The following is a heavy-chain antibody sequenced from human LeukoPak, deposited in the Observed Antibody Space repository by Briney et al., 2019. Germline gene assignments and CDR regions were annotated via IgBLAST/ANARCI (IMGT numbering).Heavy chain of an antibody. J-gene: IGHJ3*02. CDR3: ARDGSDYYGSGSYSDAFDI. D-gene: IGHD3-10*01. CDR2: INPNSGGT. Sequence: ASVKVSCKASGYTFTGYYMHWVRQAPGQGLEWMGWINPNSGGTNYAQKFQGRVTMTRDTSISTAYMELSRLRSDDTAVYYCARDGSDYYGSGSYSDAFDIWGQGTMVTVSS. V-gene: IGHV1-2*02. CDR1: GYTFTGYY.